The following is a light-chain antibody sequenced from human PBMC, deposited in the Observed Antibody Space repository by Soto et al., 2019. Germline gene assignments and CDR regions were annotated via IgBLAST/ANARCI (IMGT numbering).Light chain of an antibody. CDR1: QSVSSN. V-gene: IGKV3-15*01. J-gene: IGKJ1*01. Sequence: EIVMTQSPVTLSVSPGERATLSCRASQSVSSNLAWYQQKPGQAPRLLIYGASTRATGIPARFSGSGSGTDFTITISSLQSEDFAVYYCQHYNNWPPWTFGQGTKVEIK. CDR3: QHYNNWPPWT. CDR2: GAS.